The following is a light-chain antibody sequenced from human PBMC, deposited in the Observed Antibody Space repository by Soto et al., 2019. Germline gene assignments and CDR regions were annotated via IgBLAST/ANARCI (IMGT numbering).Light chain of an antibody. Sequence: QSVLTQPASVSGSPGQSITISCTGISSDGDDYKDVSWYQQHPGKAPKLMIYEVTYRPSRVSNRFSGSKSGNTASLTISGLQAEDEADYYCSSYTSTSTVFGTGTKLTVL. CDR3: SSYTSTSTV. CDR2: EVT. V-gene: IGLV2-14*01. CDR1: SSDGDDYKD. J-gene: IGLJ1*01.